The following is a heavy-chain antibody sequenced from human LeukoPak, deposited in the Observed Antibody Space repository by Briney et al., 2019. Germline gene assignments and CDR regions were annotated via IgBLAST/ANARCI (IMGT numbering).Heavy chain of an antibody. D-gene: IGHD2-2*01. CDR3: ARGRRDTQYQVFDY. CDR1: GFSFSNYW. J-gene: IGHJ4*02. Sequence: GGSLRLSCVASGFSFSNYWMNWVRQAPGKGLEWVANIKEDGSEKYYVDSVKGRFTISRDNAKNSLYPQMSSLRDEDTAVYYCARGRRDTQYQVFDYWGQGTLVTVSS. V-gene: IGHV3-7*01. CDR2: IKEDGSEK.